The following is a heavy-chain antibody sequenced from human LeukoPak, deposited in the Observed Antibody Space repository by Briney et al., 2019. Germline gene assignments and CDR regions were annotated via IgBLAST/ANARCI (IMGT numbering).Heavy chain of an antibody. J-gene: IGHJ5*02. CDR2: LSYNGST. V-gene: IGHV4-39*07. D-gene: IGHD3-10*01. CDR1: RGPITSTNYY. Sequence: PSETLSLTCTVSRGPITSTNYYWAWIRQPPGKGLEWIGSLSYNGSTDYNSSLKSRVTISVDKSKNQFSLKLSSVTAADTAVYYCARGGYGSGSYYNYNWFDPWGQGTLVTVSS. CDR3: ARGGYGSGSYYNYNWFDP.